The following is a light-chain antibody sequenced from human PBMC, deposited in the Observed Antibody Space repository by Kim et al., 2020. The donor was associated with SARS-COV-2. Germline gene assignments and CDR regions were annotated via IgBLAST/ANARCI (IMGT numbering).Light chain of an antibody. V-gene: IGLV2-14*03. CDR2: DVT. CDR3: SSYTRSSTYV. Sequence: GQPITNSCTGTSSDVGGYNHVSWHQQHPGKAPKLMIYDVTNRPSGVSNRFSGSKSGNTASLTISGLQAEDEADYYCSSYTRSSTYVFGTGTKVTVL. CDR1: SSDVGGYNH. J-gene: IGLJ1*01.